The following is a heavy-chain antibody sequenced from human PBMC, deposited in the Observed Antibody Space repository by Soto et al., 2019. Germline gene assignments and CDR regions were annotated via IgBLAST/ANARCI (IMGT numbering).Heavy chain of an antibody. J-gene: IGHJ6*02. Sequence: QITLKESGTTLVKPTQTLTLTCTFSGFSLSTSGVGVGWIRQPPGKALEWLALIFWDDDKRYSPSLKSRLSITKGTSKNQVVLTMTNMDPVDAATYSCTHQWYYSYGMDVWGQGTKVNVSS. CDR1: GFSLSTSGVG. CDR2: IFWDDDK. D-gene: IGHD6-19*01. V-gene: IGHV2-5*02. CDR3: THQWYYSYGMDV.